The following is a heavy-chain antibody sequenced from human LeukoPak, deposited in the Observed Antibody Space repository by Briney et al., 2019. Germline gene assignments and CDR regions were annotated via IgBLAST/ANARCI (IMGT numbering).Heavy chain of an antibody. Sequence: GGSLRLSCAAPGFTFDDYAMHWVRQAPGKGLEWVSGISWNSGSIGYADSVKGRFTISRDNAKNSLYLQMNSLRAEDTALYYCAKASYLPYFDYWGQGTLVTVSS. CDR1: GFTFDDYA. J-gene: IGHJ4*02. CDR3: AKASYLPYFDY. V-gene: IGHV3-9*01. CDR2: ISWNSGSI.